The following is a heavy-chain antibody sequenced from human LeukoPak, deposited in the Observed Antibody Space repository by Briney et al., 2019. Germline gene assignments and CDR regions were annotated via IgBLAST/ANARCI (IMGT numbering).Heavy chain of an antibody. D-gene: IGHD5-12*01. J-gene: IGHJ4*02. CDR2: IWYGGENK. V-gene: IGHV3-33*01. Sequence: GGSLRLSCAASGFTFSSYGMRWVRQAPGKGLEWVAVIWYGGENKYYADSVKGGFTISRDNSKNTLYLQMNSLRAEDTAVYYCARDPNSGYPTGVDYWGQGTLVTVSS. CDR1: GFTFSSYG. CDR3: ARDPNSGYPTGVDY.